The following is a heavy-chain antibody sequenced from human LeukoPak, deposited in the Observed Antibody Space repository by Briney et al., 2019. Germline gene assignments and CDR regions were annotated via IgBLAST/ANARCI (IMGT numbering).Heavy chain of an antibody. V-gene: IGHV3-21*01. CDR2: ISSSSSYI. CDR1: GFTFSDYW. Sequence: PGGSLRLSCAVSGFTFSDYWMNWVRQAPGKGLEWVSSISSSSSYIYYADSVKGRITISRDNAKNSLYLQMNSLRVEDTAVYYCARDKDVYFDYWGQGTLVTVSS. J-gene: IGHJ4*02. CDR3: ARDKDVYFDY.